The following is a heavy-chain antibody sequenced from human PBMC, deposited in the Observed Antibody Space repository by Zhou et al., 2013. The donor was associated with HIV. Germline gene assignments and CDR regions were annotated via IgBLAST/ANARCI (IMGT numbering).Heavy chain of an antibody. D-gene: IGHD4-4*01. CDR1: GYSFTRHK. J-gene: IGHJ4*02. CDR3: ARDIPILSVTTLDF. V-gene: IGHV1-46*01. CDR2: MNSDGNGA. Sequence: QVQLVQSGAEVKKLGASVMISCKASGYSFTRHKIHWLRQAPGQGLEWMGKMNSDGNGAYAQKFQDRITMTRDLSTTTVYMHLRRLKSEDTAVYYCARDIPILSVTTLDFWGQGTLVTVSS.